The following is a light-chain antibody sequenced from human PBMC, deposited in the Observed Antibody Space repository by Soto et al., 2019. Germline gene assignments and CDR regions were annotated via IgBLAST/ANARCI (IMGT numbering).Light chain of an antibody. Sequence: EILMTQSPATLSVSPGERATLSCRASQSVDSTYLAWYQQKPGQAPRLLIFGASSRATGIPDRFSGSGSGTDFTLTISRLEPEDFAVYYCQQYGSSPPTWTFGQGTKVDIK. CDR2: GAS. CDR3: QQYGSSPPTWT. V-gene: IGKV3-20*01. CDR1: QSVDSTY. J-gene: IGKJ1*01.